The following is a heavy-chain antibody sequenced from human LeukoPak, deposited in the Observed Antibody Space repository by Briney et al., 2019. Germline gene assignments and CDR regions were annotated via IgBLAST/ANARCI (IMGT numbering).Heavy chain of an antibody. Sequence: PLETLSLTCTVSGGSISSSSYYWGWIRQPPGKGLEWIGSIYYSGSTYYNPSLKSRVTISVDTSKNQFSLKLSSVTAADTAVYYCARDLGHIWWGQGTLVTVSS. D-gene: IGHD3-16*01. CDR1: GGSISSSSYY. J-gene: IGHJ4*02. CDR3: ARDLGHIW. CDR2: IYYSGST. V-gene: IGHV4-39*07.